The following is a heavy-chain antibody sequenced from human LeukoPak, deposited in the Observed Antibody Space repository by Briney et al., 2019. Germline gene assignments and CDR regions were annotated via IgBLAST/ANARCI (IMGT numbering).Heavy chain of an antibody. V-gene: IGHV3-30*18. CDR2: ISYDGSNK. D-gene: IGHD4-11*01. J-gene: IGHJ6*02. Sequence: GGSLRLSCAASGSTFSSYGMHWVRQAPGKGLEWVAVISYDGSNKYYADSVKGRFTISRDNSKNTLYLQMNSLRAEDTAVYYCAKDLNSNYDGTGCYYGVDVWGQGTTVTVSS. CDR3: AKDLNSNYDGTGCYYGVDV. CDR1: GSTFSSYG.